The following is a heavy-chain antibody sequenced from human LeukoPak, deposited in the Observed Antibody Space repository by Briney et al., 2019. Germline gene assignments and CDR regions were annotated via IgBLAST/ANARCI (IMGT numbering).Heavy chain of an antibody. CDR3: ARGRPSYCSSTSCQGDYYYYMDV. V-gene: IGHV1-69*01. CDR1: GGTFSSYA. J-gene: IGHJ6*03. Sequence: SVKVSCKASGGTFSSYAISWVRQAPGRGLEWMGGIIPIFGTANYAQKFQGRVTITADESTSTAYMELSSLRSEDTAVYYCARGRPSYCSSTSCQGDYYYYMDVWGKGTTVTVSS. CDR2: IIPIFGTA. D-gene: IGHD2-2*01.